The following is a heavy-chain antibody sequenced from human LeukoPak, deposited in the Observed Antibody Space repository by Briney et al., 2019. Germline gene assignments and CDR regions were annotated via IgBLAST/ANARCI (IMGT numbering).Heavy chain of an antibody. CDR2: ISSSSSYI. CDR1: GFTFSSYS. Sequence: PGGSLRLSCAASGFTFSSYSMNWVRQAPGTGLEWVSSISSSSSYIYYADSVKGRFTISRDNAKNSLYLQMNSLRDEDTAVYYCAREGPAGGLSAIWGQGTLVTVSS. CDR3: AREGPAGGLSAI. D-gene: IGHD3-16*01. J-gene: IGHJ4*02. V-gene: IGHV3-21*01.